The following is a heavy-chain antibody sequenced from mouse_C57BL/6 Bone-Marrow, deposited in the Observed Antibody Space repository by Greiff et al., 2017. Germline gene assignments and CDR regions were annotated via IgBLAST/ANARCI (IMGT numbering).Heavy chain of an antibody. CDR1: GYTFTSYW. CDR3: ARDFVLQRCDY. D-gene: IGHD1-1*01. V-gene: IGHV1-53*01. CDR2: INPSNGGT. Sequence: QVQLQQPGTELVKPGASVKLSCKASGYTFTSYWMHWVKQRPGQGLEWIGNINPSNGGTNYNEKFKSKATLTVDKSSSTAYMHRSSLTSEDSAVYYCARDFVLQRCDYWGQGTTLTVSS. J-gene: IGHJ2*01.